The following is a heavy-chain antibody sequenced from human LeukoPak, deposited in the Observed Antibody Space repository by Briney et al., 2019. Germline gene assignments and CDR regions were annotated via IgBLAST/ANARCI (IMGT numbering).Heavy chain of an antibody. J-gene: IGHJ4*02. CDR3: ARGDSSGYYYEGDRKSDF. CDR1: GFTFSSYS. Sequence: GGSLRLSCAASGFTFSSYSMNWVRQAPGKGLEWVADIKQDGSERYYVDSVKGRFTISRDNAKNSLYLQMTGLRAEDTAVYHCARGDSSGYYYEGDRKSDFWGQGTLVTVSS. V-gene: IGHV3-7*01. D-gene: IGHD3-22*01. CDR2: IKQDGSER.